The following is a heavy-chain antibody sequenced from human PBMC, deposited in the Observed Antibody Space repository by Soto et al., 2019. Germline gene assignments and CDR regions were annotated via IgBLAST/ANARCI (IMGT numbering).Heavy chain of an antibody. CDR1: GGSISSYY. CDR3: ARRSGSCFDY. D-gene: IGHD3-10*01. Sequence: QVQLQESGPGLVKPSETLSLTCTVSGGSISSYYWSWIRQPPGKGLEWIGYIYYSGSTNYNPSLXRXAXIXXDTSTNQCSLKLSSVPAAATAVYYCARRSGSCFDYWGQGTLVTVSS. CDR2: IYYSGST. J-gene: IGHJ4*02. V-gene: IGHV4-59*08.